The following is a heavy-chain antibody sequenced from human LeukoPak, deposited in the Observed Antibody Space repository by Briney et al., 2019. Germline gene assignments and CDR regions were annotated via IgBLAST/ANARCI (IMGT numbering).Heavy chain of an antibody. Sequence: PGGSLRLSCAASGFTFSSYGMHWVRQAPGKGLEWVAVISYDGSNKYYADSVKGRFTISRDNSKNTLYLQMNSLRAEDTAVYYCAKCSYYGSGSYSYYYGMDVWGQGTTVTVSS. CDR3: AKCSYYGSGSYSYYYGMDV. D-gene: IGHD3-10*01. CDR2: ISYDGSNK. J-gene: IGHJ6*02. V-gene: IGHV3-30*18. CDR1: GFTFSSYG.